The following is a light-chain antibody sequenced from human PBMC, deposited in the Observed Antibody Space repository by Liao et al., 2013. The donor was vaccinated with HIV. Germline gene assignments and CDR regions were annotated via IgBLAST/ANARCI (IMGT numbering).Light chain of an antibody. CDR3: QVWDSSSDQNV. CDR1: YIGSKT. CDR2: FDS. Sequence: SYVLTQPPSVSVAPGQTATITCGGDYIGSKTVHWYQQKPGQAPVVVIYFDSDRPSGIPERFSGSNSGSPATLTISRVEAGDEADYYCQVWDSSSDQNVFGTGTKVTVL. J-gene: IGLJ1*01. V-gene: IGLV3-21*04.